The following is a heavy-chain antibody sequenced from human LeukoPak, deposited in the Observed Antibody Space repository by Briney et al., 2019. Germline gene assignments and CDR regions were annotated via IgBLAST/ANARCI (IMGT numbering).Heavy chain of an antibody. V-gene: IGHV3-7*04. Sequence: GGSLRLSCAASGFTFSTYWMSWVCQAPGKGLEWLANIKEDGTGKNHVDSVKGRFTISRDNAKNSLYLQMNGLRDEDTAVYYCAREIPQQLVAMDVWGQGTTVTVAS. CDR3: AREIPQQLVAMDV. CDR2: IKEDGTGK. D-gene: IGHD6-13*01. CDR1: GFTFSTYW. J-gene: IGHJ6*02.